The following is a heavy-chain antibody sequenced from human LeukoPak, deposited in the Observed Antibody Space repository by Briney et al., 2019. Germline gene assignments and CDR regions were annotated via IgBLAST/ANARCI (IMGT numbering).Heavy chain of an antibody. V-gene: IGHV4-34*01. Sequence: PSETLSLTCAVYGGSFSGYYWSWIRQPPGKGLEWIGSIYYSGSTYYNPSLKSRVTISVDTSKNQFSLKLSSVTAADTAVYYCARRGYSGSFVWGQGTLVTVSS. CDR2: IYYSGST. J-gene: IGHJ1*01. CDR1: GGSFSGYY. CDR3: ARRGYSGSFV. D-gene: IGHD1-26*01.